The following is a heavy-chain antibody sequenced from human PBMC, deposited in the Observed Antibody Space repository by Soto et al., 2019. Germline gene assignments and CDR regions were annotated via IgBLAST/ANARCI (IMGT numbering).Heavy chain of an antibody. J-gene: IGHJ3*02. D-gene: IGHD3-22*01. CDR3: AKDSTYYYDSSGRPPFFDI. Sequence: GGSLRLSCAASGFTFSSYAMSWVRQAPGKGLEWVSAISGSGGSTYYADSVKGRFTISRDNSKNTLYLQMNSLRAEDTAVYYCAKDSTYYYDSSGRPPFFDIWGQGTMVTVSS. CDR1: GFTFSSYA. V-gene: IGHV3-23*01. CDR2: ISGSGGST.